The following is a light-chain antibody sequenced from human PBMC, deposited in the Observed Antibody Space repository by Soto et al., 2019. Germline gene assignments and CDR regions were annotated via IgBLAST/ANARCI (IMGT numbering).Light chain of an antibody. CDR1: SSDVGAYNF. CDR2: DVS. J-gene: IGLJ2*01. CDR3: TSYTTSNTLV. Sequence: QSVLTQPASVYGSPGQSITISCTGTSSDVGAYNFVSWYQQHPGKAPKLMIYDVSNRPSGVSNRFSGSKSGKTASLTISGLQAEDESDYYCTSYTTSNTLVFGGGTKLTVL. V-gene: IGLV2-14*01.